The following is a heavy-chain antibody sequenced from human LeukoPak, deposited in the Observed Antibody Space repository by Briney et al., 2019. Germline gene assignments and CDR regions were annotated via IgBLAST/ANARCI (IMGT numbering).Heavy chain of an antibody. V-gene: IGHV3-30-3*01. J-gene: IGHJ4*02. CDR3: ARDWGYSYGHPFDY. Sequence: GGSLRLSCAASGFTFSSYAMSWVRQAPGKGLEWVTLISYDGSNKYYADSVKGRFTISRDNSKNTLYLQMNSLRAADTAVYYCARDWGYSYGHPFDYWGQGTLVTVSS. CDR1: GFTFSSYA. D-gene: IGHD5-12*01. CDR2: ISYDGSNK.